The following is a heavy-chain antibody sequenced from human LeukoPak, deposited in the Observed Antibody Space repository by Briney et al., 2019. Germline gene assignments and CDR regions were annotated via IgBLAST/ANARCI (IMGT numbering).Heavy chain of an antibody. CDR2: AYYRSNWYN. CDR3: ARDGYGYHTLDY. J-gene: IGHJ4*02. D-gene: IGHD5-24*01. CDR1: GDSISRNSAA. Sequence: SQTLSLTCAISGDSISRNSAAWNWLRQSPSRGFEWLGWAYYRSNWYNDDAVSLAIRITVTPDTSKNHFSLQLNSVTPEDTAVYYCARDGYGYHTLDYWGQGTLVTVSS. V-gene: IGHV6-1*01.